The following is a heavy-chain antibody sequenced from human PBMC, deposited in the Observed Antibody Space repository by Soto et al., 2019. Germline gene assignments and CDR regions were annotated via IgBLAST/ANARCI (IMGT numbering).Heavy chain of an antibody. V-gene: IGHV5-51*01. CDR3: SRHYTLVWRFIRDYYYGMDV. CDR2: IWASNSNA. CDR1: GYSFTSYL. Sequence: GESLKTPCKGSGYSFTSYLIGLVRQMPGKGLEWMERIWASNSNASYSPSLQGKVTISAEEAMSTTYLQWSRMKVSDTAMYYCSRHYTLVWRFIRDYYYGMDVWGQGTTVTVSS. D-gene: IGHD3-10*01. J-gene: IGHJ6*02.